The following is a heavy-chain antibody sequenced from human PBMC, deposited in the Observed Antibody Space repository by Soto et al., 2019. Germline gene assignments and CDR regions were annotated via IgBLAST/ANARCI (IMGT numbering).Heavy chain of an antibody. CDR3: ARTSDLGY. Sequence: GGSLRLSCAASGFTFSSYAMHWVRQAPGKGLEWVAVISYDGSNKYYADSVKGRFTISRDNSENTLYLQMNSLRAEDTAVYYCARTSDLGYWGQGTLVTVSS. CDR1: GFTFSSYA. D-gene: IGHD7-27*01. J-gene: IGHJ4*02. V-gene: IGHV3-30-3*01. CDR2: ISYDGSNK.